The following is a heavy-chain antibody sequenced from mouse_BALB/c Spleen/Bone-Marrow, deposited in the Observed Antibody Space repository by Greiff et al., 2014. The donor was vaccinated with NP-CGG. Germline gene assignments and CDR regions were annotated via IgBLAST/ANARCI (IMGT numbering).Heavy chain of an antibody. CDR2: IYPGDGDT. Sequence: LQESGAELVRPGSSVKISCKASGYAFSSYWMNWVKQRPGQGLEWIGQIYPGDGDTNYNGKFKGKATLTADKSSSKTYMQLNSLTTEDSAGYFCARVRNWADYWGQGTTLTVSS. V-gene: IGHV1-80*01. CDR1: GYAFSSYW. J-gene: IGHJ2*01. D-gene: IGHD4-1*01. CDR3: ARVRNWADY.